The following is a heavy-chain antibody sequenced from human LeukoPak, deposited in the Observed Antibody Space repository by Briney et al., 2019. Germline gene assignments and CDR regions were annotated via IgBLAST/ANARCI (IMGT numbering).Heavy chain of an antibody. CDR3: TRVEAAAGTGYYMDV. CDR2: TYYRSKWYN. D-gene: IGHD6-13*01. J-gene: IGHJ6*03. V-gene: IGHV6-1*01. CDR1: GDSVSSNSAL. Sequence: SQTLSLTCAISGDSVSSNSALWSWIRQSPSRGLEWLGRTYYRSKWYNDYAVSVKSRIIINPDTSKNQFSLQLRSVTPEDTAVYYCTRVEAAAGTGYYMDVWGTGTTVTVSS.